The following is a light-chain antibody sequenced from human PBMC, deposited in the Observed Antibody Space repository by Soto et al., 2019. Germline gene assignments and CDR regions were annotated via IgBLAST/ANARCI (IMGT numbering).Light chain of an antibody. CDR3: QSYDSSLSGSV. CDR2: GNS. Sequence: QSVLTQPPSVSGAPGQRVTISCPGSSSNIGAGYDVHWYQQLPGTAPKLLIYGNSNRPSGVPDRFSGSKSGNSAALAITGLQAEDEADYDCQSYDSSLSGSVFGGGAKLTVL. V-gene: IGLV1-40*01. J-gene: IGLJ2*01. CDR1: SSNIGAGYD.